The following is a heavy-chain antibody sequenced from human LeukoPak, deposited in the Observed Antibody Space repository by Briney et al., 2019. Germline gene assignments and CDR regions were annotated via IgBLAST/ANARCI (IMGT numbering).Heavy chain of an antibody. CDR3: AAAVRYFWVFDY. J-gene: IGHJ4*02. CDR1: GFTLNSYS. CDR2: MSSSKSYI. Sequence: GGSLRLSCAASGFTLNSYSMVWVRQAPGKGLEWVSSMSSSKSYIHYADSVKGRFTISGDNAKNSLYLQMNSLRAEDTAVYYCAAAVRYFWVFDYWGQGTLVTVSS. D-gene: IGHD3-9*01. V-gene: IGHV3-21*01.